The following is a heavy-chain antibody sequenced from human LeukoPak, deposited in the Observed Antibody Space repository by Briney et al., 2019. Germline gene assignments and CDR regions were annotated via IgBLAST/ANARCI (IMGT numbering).Heavy chain of an antibody. CDR1: GFTFSSYG. CDR2: IWYDGTNK. CDR3: ARIGGDRDPFDY. V-gene: IGHV3-33*01. J-gene: IGHJ4*02. D-gene: IGHD2-21*02. Sequence: GGSLRLSCAASGFTFSSYGMHWVRQAPGKGLEWVAVIWYDGTNKYYADSVKGRFTISRDNSENTLYLQMNSLRAEDTAVYYCARIGGDRDPFDYWGQGTLVTVSS.